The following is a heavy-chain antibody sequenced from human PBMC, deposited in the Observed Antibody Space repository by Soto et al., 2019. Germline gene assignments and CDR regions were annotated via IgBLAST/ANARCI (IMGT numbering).Heavy chain of an antibody. D-gene: IGHD3-22*01. J-gene: IGHJ4*02. V-gene: IGHV4-30-2*01. CDR2: IYHSGNT. CDR3: ARFGHSGGYFPSYFDS. CDR1: GASISSGDYS. Sequence: QLHLQESGSGLVRPSQTLTLTCAVSGASISSGDYSWTWIRQPPGRGLEWIGYIYHSGNTYYNPSLKSRVTISVVRSTNQFFLALNYVTAADTAVYYCARFGHSGGYFPSYFDSWGQGTLVTVSS.